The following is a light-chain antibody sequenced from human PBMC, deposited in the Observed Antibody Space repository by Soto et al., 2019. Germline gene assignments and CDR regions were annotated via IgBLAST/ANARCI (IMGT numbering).Light chain of an antibody. CDR3: QQYYSTPLL. Sequence: DIVMTQSPDSLAVSLGERATINCKSSQSVLYSSNNKNYLAWYQQKPGQPPKLLIYWASTRESGVPDRFSGSGSGTDFALTVSSLQAEDVAVYYCQQYYSTPLLFGQGTKLEMK. V-gene: IGKV4-1*01. J-gene: IGKJ2*01. CDR1: QSVLYSSNNKNY. CDR2: WAS.